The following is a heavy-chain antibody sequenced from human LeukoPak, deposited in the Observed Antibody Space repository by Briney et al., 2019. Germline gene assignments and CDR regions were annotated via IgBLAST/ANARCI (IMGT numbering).Heavy chain of an antibody. CDR1: GFTFSTYA. J-gene: IGHJ4*02. CDR3: ARDSPVATW. Sequence: SGGSLRLSCAASGFTFSTYAMHWVRQAPGKGLEYVSAISSDGGSTYYANSVKGRFTISRDNSKNTLYLQMDSLRADDTAKYYCARDSPVATWWGQGTLVTVSS. CDR2: ISSDGGST. V-gene: IGHV3-64*01. D-gene: IGHD1-26*01.